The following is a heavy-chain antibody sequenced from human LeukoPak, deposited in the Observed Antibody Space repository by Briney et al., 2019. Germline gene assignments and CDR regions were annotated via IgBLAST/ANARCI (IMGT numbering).Heavy chain of an antibody. CDR1: GFTFSSYS. CDR3: ARDRMTTVTTTDY. V-gene: IGHV3-21*01. J-gene: IGHJ4*02. D-gene: IGHD4-17*01. CDR2: ISSSSSYI. Sequence: GGSLRLSCAASGFTFSSYSMNWVRQAPGKGLEWDSYISSSSSYIYYADSVKGRFTISRDNAKNSLYLQMNSLRAEDTAVYYCARDRMTTVTTTDYWGQGTLVTVSS.